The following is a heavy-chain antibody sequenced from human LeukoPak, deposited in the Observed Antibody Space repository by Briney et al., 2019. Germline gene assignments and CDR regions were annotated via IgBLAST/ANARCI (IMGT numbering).Heavy chain of an antibody. J-gene: IGHJ4*02. CDR3: ARENYDSSGSDGPFDY. CDR1: GFTFSSYE. Sequence: GGSLRLSCAASGFTFSSYEMNWVRQAPGKGLEWVSYISSSGSTIDYADSVKGRFTISRDNAKNSLSLQMNSLRAEDTAVYYCARENYDSSGSDGPFDYWGQGALVTVSS. V-gene: IGHV3-48*03. D-gene: IGHD3-22*01. CDR2: ISSSGSTI.